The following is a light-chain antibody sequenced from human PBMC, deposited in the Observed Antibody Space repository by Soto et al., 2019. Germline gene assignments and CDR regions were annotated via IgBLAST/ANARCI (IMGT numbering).Light chain of an antibody. J-gene: IGKJ1*01. V-gene: IGKV3-15*01. CDR3: QHYSTWLWT. Sequence: EIVMTQSPATLSVSPGERATLSCRASQSVSSKLAWYQQKPGQGPRLLIYGASTRATGIPARFSGSGSGTDFTLTISSLQSEDFAGYSCQHYSTWLWTFGQGTKVEIK. CDR2: GAS. CDR1: QSVSSK.